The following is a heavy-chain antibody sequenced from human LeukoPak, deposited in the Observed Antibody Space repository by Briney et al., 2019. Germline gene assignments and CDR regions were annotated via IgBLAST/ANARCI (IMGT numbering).Heavy chain of an antibody. J-gene: IGHJ5*02. V-gene: IGHV4-39*02. D-gene: IGHD5-18*01. CDR1: GGSFSSSNYC. CDR2: IYYSGST. Sequence: SETLSLTCTVSGGSFSSSNYCWGWIRQPPGKGLEWIGSIYYSGSTYYNPSIKSRVTISVATSKNYFSLKLSSVTAADTAVYYCARYSYGGEDWFDPWGQGTLVTVSS. CDR3: ARYSYGGEDWFDP.